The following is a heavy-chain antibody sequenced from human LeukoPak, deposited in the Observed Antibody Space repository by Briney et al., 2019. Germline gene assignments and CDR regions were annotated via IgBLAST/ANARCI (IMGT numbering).Heavy chain of an antibody. V-gene: IGHV4-59*01. CDR2: FYHSGSP. J-gene: IGHJ6*03. CDR3: ARMGPRFYYYYMDV. CDR1: GDSISSYH. Sequence: ETLSLTCTVSGDSISSYHWSWIRQSPGKGLEWIGNFYHSGSPNYNPSLKSRVTISVDTSKNQFSLKLNSVTAADTAVYYCARMGPRFYYYYMDVWGKGTTVTVSS. D-gene: IGHD3-16*01.